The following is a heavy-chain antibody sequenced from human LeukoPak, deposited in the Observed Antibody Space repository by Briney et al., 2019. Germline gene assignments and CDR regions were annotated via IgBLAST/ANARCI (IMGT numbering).Heavy chain of an antibody. CDR2: IYYSGST. CDR1: GGSISSGDYY. Sequence: SETLSLTCTVSGGSISSGDYYWSWIRQPPGKGLEWIGYIYYSGSTYYNPSLKSRVTISVDTSKNQFSLKLSSVTAADTAVYYCARGGWGSFDWFDPWGQGTLVTVSS. V-gene: IGHV4-30-4*01. D-gene: IGHD7-27*01. J-gene: IGHJ5*02. CDR3: ARGGWGSFDWFDP.